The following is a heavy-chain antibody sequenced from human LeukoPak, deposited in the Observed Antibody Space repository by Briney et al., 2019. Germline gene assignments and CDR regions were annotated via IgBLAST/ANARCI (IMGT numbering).Heavy chain of an antibody. CDR1: GDSVSGYY. CDR2: FYTTANT. CDR3: ARGLRDEERHYGYYYMDV. J-gene: IGHJ6*03. Sequence: SETLSLTCTVSGDSVSGYYGSWIRQPPGKGLEWIGYFYTTANTNYNPSLKSRVTMSVDTSKNQFSLKLTSVTAADTAVYYCARGLRDEERHYGYYYMDVWGKGTTVTVSS. V-gene: IGHV4-4*09. D-gene: IGHD3-22*01.